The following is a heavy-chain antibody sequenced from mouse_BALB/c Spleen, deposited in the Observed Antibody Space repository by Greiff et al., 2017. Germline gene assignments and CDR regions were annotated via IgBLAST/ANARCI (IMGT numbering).Heavy chain of an antibody. D-gene: IGHD1-2*01. J-gene: IGHJ3*01. V-gene: IGHV2-2*02. CDR2: IWSGGST. CDR1: GFSLTSYG. Sequence: VQRVESGPGLVQPSQSLSITCTVSGFSLTSYGVHWVRQSPGKGLEWLGVIWSGGSTDYNAAFISRLSISKDNSKSQVFFKMNSLQANDTAIYYCARTPTTARAWFAYWGQGTLVTVSA. CDR3: ARTPTTARAWFAY.